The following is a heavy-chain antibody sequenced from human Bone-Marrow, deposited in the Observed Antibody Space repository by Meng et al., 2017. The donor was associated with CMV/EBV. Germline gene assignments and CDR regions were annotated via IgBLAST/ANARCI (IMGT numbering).Heavy chain of an antibody. CDR2: ISTYNGNT. V-gene: IGHV1-18*01. D-gene: IGHD3-3*01. CDR1: GYTFTSYG. CDR3: ARDPQFWSGRYSDY. J-gene: IGHJ4*02. Sequence: ASVKVSCKASGYTFTSYGINWVRQAPGQGLEWMGWISTYNGNTNYAQNLQGRVTMTTDTSTRIAYMELRSLRSEDTAVYYCARDPQFWSGRYSDYWGQGTLVTVSS.